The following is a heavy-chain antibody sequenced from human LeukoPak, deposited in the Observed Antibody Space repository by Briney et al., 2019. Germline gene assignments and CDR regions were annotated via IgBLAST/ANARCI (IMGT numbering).Heavy chain of an antibody. CDR1: GFTFSSYA. V-gene: IGHV3-23*01. CDR2: ISGSGGST. Sequence: GGSLRLSCAASGFTFSSYAMSWVRQAPGKGLEWVSAISGSGGSTYYADSVKGRFTISRDNSKNTLYLQMNSLRDEDTAVYYCAKDTYDYGDYEVADYWGQGTLVTVSS. CDR3: AKDTYDYGDYEVADY. J-gene: IGHJ4*02. D-gene: IGHD4-17*01.